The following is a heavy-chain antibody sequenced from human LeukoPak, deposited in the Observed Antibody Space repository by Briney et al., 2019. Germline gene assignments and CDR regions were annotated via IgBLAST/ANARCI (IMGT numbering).Heavy chain of an antibody. Sequence: PSETLSLTRTVSGGSISSSSYYWGWIRQAPGKGLEWVSYISSSSSTIYYADSVKGRFTISRDNSKNTLYLQMNSLRAEDTAVYYCAKEIWPTVTTPGWTYFDYWGQGALVTVSS. D-gene: IGHD4-17*01. CDR2: ISSSSSTI. CDR3: AKEIWPTVTTPGWTYFDY. J-gene: IGHJ4*02. CDR1: GGSISSSS. V-gene: IGHV3-48*01.